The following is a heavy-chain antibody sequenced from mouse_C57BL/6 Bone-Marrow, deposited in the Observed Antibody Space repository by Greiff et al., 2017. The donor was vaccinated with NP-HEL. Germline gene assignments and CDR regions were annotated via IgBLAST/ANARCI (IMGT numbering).Heavy chain of an antibody. CDR1: GFTFSDYG. Sequence: EVQGVESGGGLVQPGGSLKLSCAASGFTFSDYGMAWVRQAPRKGPEWVAFISNLAYSIYYADTVTGRFTISRENAKNTLYLEMSSLRSEDTAMYYCARLLEGAMDYWGQGTSVTVSS. V-gene: IGHV5-15*01. CDR2: ISNLAYSI. CDR3: ARLLEGAMDY. J-gene: IGHJ4*01.